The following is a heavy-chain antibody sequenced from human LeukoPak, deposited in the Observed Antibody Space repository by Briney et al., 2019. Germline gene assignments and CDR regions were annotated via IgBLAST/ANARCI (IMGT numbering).Heavy chain of an antibody. CDR2: IYYSGST. V-gene: IGHV4-59*01. CDR1: GGSISSYY. D-gene: IGHD4-23*01. CDR3: ARGGSYGGKMIY. J-gene: IGHJ4*02. Sequence: KPSETLSLTCTVSGGSISSYYWSWIRQPPGKGLEWIGYIYYSGSTNYNPSLKSRVTISVDTSKNQFSLKLSSVTAADTAVYYCARGGSYGGKMIYWGQGTLVTVSS.